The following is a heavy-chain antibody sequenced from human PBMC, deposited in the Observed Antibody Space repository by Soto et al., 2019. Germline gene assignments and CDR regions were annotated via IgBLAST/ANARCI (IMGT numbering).Heavy chain of an antibody. CDR2: ISSSSSYI. CDR3: ARDSKCTNGVCYHYYYYGMDV. V-gene: IGHV3-21*01. D-gene: IGHD2-8*01. Sequence: LRLSCAASGFTFSSYSMNWVRQAPGKGLEWVSSISSSSSYIYYADSVKGRFTISRDNAKNSLYLQMSSLRAEDTAVYYCARDSKCTNGVCYHYYYYGMDVWGQGTTVTVSS. J-gene: IGHJ6*02. CDR1: GFTFSSYS.